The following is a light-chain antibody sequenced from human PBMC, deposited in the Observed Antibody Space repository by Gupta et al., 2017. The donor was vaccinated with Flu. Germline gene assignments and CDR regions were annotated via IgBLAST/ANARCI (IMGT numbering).Light chain of an antibody. CDR1: QSISSY. J-gene: IGKJ5*01. CDR2: AAS. Sequence: DIQMTQSPSSLSAFAGDRVTITCRASQSISSYLNWYQQKPGKAPKVLIHAASILQSGVTSRFSASGSGTDFTLTISSLQPEDFATYYCQQSYSTPFTFGQGTRLELK. CDR3: QQSYSTPFT. V-gene: IGKV1-39*01.